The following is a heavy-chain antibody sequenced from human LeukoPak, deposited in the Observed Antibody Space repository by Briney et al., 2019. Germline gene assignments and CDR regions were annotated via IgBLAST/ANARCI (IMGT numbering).Heavy chain of an antibody. CDR1: GYTFTSYG. D-gene: IGHD3-22*01. CDR3: ARGGSYDSSGPTGY. J-gene: IGHJ4*02. Sequence: ASVKVSRKASGYTFTSYGISWVRQAPGQGLEWMGWISAYNGNTNYAQKLQGRVTMTTDTSTSTAYMELRSLRSDDTAVYYCARGGSYDSSGPTGYWGQGTLVTVSS. V-gene: IGHV1-18*01. CDR2: ISAYNGNT.